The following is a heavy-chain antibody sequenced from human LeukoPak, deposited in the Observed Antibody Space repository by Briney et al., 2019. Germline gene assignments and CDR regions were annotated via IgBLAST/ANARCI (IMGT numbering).Heavy chain of an antibody. D-gene: IGHD6-25*01. CDR1: GFTFSSYW. CDR2: ISYDGSNK. V-gene: IGHV3-30-3*01. J-gene: IGHJ3*02. CDR3: ARDLSGFDAFDI. Sequence: PGGSLRLSCAASGFTFSSYWMSWVRQAPGKGLEWVAVISYDGSNKYYADSVKGRFTISRDNSKNTLYLQMNSLRAEDMAVYYCARDLSGFDAFDIWGQGTMVTVSS.